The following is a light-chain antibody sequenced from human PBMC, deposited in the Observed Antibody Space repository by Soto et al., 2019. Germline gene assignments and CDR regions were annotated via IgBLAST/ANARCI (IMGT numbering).Light chain of an antibody. CDR2: DAS. J-gene: IGKJ3*01. Sequence: EIVLTQSPATLSLSPGEGATLSCRASQSVSSYLAWYQQKPGQAPRLLIYDASNRANAIPARLSGSGSGSDFTVSISSLEPEDFAVYYSQKRNNWSFTCGPGTQVPIK. CDR1: QSVSSY. V-gene: IGKV3-11*01. CDR3: QKRNNWSFT.